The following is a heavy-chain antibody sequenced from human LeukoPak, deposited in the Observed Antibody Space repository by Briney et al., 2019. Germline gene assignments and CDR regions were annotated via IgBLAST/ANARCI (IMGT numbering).Heavy chain of an antibody. CDR3: AKGGYCSSTSCCVGWFDP. Sequence: PGGSLRLSCAASGFTFSSYVMNWVRQAPGKGLEWVSVISGGGGSTYYADSVKGRFTISGDNSKNTLFLQMNSLRAEDTAVYYCAKGGYCSSTSCCVGWFDPWGQGTLVSVSS. V-gene: IGHV3-23*01. J-gene: IGHJ5*02. D-gene: IGHD2-2*01. CDR2: ISGGGGST. CDR1: GFTFSSYV.